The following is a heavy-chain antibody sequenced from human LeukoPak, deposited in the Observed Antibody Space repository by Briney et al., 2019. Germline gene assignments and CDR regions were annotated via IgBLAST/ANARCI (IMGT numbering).Heavy chain of an antibody. CDR1: GYTLTELS. CDR2: FDPEDGET. D-gene: IGHD6-13*01. Sequence: ASVKVSCKVSGYTLTELSMHWVRQAPGKGLEWMGGFDPEDGETIYAQKFQGRVTMTEDTSTDTAYMELSNLRSEDTAVYYCATDLGSSSWAGYWGQGTLVTVSS. CDR3: ATDLGSSSWAGY. J-gene: IGHJ4*02. V-gene: IGHV1-24*01.